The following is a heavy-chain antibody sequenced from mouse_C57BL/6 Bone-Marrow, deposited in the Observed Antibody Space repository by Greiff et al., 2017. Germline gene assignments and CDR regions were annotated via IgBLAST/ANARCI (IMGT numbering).Heavy chain of an antibody. V-gene: IGHV1-7*01. D-gene: IGHD2-4*01. J-gene: IGHJ4*01. CDR1: GYTFTSYW. Sequence: QVQLQQSGAELAKPGASVKLSCKASGYTFTSYWMHWVKQRPGQGLEWIGYINPSSGYTKYNQKFKDKATLTADKSSSTAYMQLSSLTYEDAAVYYCARRGYDYDDAMDYWGQGTSVTVSS. CDR2: INPSSGYT. CDR3: ARRGYDYDDAMDY.